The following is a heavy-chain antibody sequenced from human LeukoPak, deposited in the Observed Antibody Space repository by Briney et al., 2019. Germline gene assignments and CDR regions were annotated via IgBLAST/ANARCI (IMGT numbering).Heavy chain of an antibody. D-gene: IGHD1-26*01. CDR2: TYSSGST. CDR1: GFTVSSNY. Sequence: GGSLRLSCAASGFTVSSNYMSWVRQAPGKGLEWVSVTYSSGSTYYADSVKGRFTISRDNSKNTLDLQMNSLRAEDTAVYYCARDVYTGSYYLDSWGQGTLVTVSS. V-gene: IGHV3-53*01. CDR3: ARDVYTGSYYLDS. J-gene: IGHJ4*02.